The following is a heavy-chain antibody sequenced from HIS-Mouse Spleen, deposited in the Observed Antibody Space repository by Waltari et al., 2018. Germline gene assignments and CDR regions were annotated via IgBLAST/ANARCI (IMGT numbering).Heavy chain of an antibody. CDR3: ARAAGDYYDSSGYDAFDI. J-gene: IGHJ3*02. Sequence: QVQLVQSGAEVKKPGASVKVSCKASGYPFTSYGISWVRQAPGQGLEWMGWISAYNGNTNYAQKLQGRVTMTTDTSTSTAYMELRSLRSDDTAVYCCARAAGDYYDSSGYDAFDIWGQGTMVTVSS. V-gene: IGHV1-18*01. CDR1: GYPFTSYG. D-gene: IGHD3-22*01. CDR2: ISAYNGNT.